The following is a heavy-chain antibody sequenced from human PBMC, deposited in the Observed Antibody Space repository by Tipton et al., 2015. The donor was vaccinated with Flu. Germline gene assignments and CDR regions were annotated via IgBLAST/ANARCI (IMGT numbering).Heavy chain of an antibody. V-gene: IGHV3-53*01. J-gene: IGHJ6*02. CDR3: AREFYESARHYYYGMDV. Sequence: GSLRLSCVVSGFTVSSNYMTWVRQAPGKGLEWVSVIYSGGSTNYADSVKGRFTISRDNSKNTLFLQMDSLRAEDTAVYYCAREFYESARHYYYGMDVWGQGTTVTVSS. D-gene: IGHD3-22*01. CDR2: IYSGGST. CDR1: GFTVSSNY.